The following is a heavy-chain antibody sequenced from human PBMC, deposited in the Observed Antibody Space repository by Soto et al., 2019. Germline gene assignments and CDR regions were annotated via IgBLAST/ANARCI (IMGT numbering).Heavy chain of an antibody. CDR3: ARGPYGSFNC. J-gene: IGHJ4*02. CDR1: GGSISSGYYY. CDR2: IYYSGST. D-gene: IGHD3-10*01. V-gene: IGHV4-30-4*01. Sequence: SSETLSLTCTVCGGSISSGYYYWSWIRQPPGKGLEWIGYIYYSGSTYYNPSLSSRVTISVDTSKNQFSLKLNSVTAADSAVYYCARGPYGSFNCWGQRTLVAVCS.